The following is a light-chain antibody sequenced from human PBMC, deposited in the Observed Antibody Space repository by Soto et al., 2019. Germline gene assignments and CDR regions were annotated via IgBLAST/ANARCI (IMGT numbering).Light chain of an antibody. CDR2: SAS. CDR1: QSITSN. Sequence: EIVMTQSPATLSVSPGERATLSCRASQSITSNLAWYQQKPGQAPRLLIYSASTRATGIPARFSGSGSGTEFTLTISSLQSEDFAVYYCQQYNKWPPRTFGGGTKVEIK. CDR3: QQYNKWPPRT. J-gene: IGKJ4*01. V-gene: IGKV3-15*01.